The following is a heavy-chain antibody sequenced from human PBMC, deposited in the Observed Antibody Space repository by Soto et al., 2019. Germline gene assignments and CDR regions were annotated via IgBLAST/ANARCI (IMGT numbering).Heavy chain of an antibody. Sequence: QVKLVQSGAEVKKPGSSVKVSCKASGGTFSSYAISWVRQAPGQGLEWMGGIIPIFGTANYAQKFQGRVTSTADESTSTAYMELSSLRSEDTAVYYCAGRIVWNYRSWFDPWGQGALVTVSS. D-gene: IGHD1-7*01. J-gene: IGHJ5*02. CDR2: IIPIFGTA. V-gene: IGHV1-69*12. CDR1: GGTFSSYA. CDR3: AGRIVWNYRSWFDP.